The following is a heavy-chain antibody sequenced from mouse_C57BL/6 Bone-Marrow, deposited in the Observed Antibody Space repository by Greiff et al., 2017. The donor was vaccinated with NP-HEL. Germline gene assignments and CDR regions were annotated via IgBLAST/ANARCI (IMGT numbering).Heavy chain of an antibody. V-gene: IGHV1-5*01. CDR3: TTTVVAPHAMDY. CDR2: IYPGNSDT. D-gene: IGHD1-1*01. Sequence: VQLQQSGTVLARPGASVKMSCKTSGYTFTSYWMHWVKQRPGQGLEWIGAIYPGNSDTSYNQKFKGKAKLTAVTSASTAYMELSSLTNEDSAVYYCTTTVVAPHAMDYWGQGTSVTVSS. CDR1: GYTFTSYW. J-gene: IGHJ4*01.